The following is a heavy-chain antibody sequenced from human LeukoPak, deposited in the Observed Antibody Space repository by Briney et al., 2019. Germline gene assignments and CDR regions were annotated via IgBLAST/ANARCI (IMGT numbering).Heavy chain of an antibody. J-gene: IGHJ4*02. V-gene: IGHV1-69*04. CDR3: ARDYDSSGYYYAGFDY. Sequence: SVKVFCKASGGTFSSYAISWVRQAPGQGLEWMGRIIPILGIANYAQKFQGRVTITADKSTSTAYMELSSLRSEDTAVYYCARDYDSSGYYYAGFDYSGQGTLVTVSS. CDR1: GGTFSSYA. D-gene: IGHD3-22*01. CDR2: IIPILGIA.